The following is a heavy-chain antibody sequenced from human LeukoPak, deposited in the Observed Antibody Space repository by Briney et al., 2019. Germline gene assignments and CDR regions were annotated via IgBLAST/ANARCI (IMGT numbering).Heavy chain of an antibody. D-gene: IGHD5-18*01. V-gene: IGHV3-21*01. CDR2: ISSRNNYI. CDR1: GFTFSSYG. CDR3: ARDEAGDTATVIFFRSYSYFMDV. J-gene: IGHJ6*03. Sequence: GGSLRLSCAASGFTFSSYGRHWVRPAPGKGLEWVSSISSRNNYIYYADSVKGRFTISRDNAKNSVYLQMNSLRAEDTAVYYCARDEAGDTATVIFFRSYSYFMDVWGKGTTVTVS.